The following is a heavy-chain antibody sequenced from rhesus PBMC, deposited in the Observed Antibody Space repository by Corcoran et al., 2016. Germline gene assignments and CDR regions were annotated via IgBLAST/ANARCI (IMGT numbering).Heavy chain of an antibody. J-gene: IGHJ4*01. CDR1: GGSISSSY. D-gene: IGHD2-15*01. V-gene: IGHV4-169*02. Sequence: QVQLQQWGEGLVNPSETLSLTCAVSGGSISSSYWSWIRQAPGKGLEWIGYIYGSCSSHNYNPSLNGRVTLSVDTSKNQLCLKLSSGAAADTAVYYCASDVLTCSSTYCSSQDYWGQGVLVTVSS. CDR2: IYGSCSSH. CDR3: ASDVLTCSSTYCSSQDY.